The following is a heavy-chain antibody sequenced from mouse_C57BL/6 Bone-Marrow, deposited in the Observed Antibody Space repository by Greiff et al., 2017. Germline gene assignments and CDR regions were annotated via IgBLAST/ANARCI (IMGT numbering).Heavy chain of an antibody. CDR3: ARPAYYDYWFAY. D-gene: IGHD2-4*01. CDR2: IDPSDSYT. CDR1: GYTFTSYW. Sequence: VQLQESGAELVMPGASVKLSCKASGYTFTSYWMHWVKQRPGQGLEWIGEIDPSDSYTNYNQKFKGKSTLTVDKSSSTAYMQLSSLTSEDSAVYYCARPAYYDYWFAYWGQGTLVTVSA. J-gene: IGHJ3*01. V-gene: IGHV1-69*01.